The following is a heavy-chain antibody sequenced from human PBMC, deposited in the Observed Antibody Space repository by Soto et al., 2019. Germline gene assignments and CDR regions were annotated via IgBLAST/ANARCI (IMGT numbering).Heavy chain of an antibody. Sequence: QVQLQESGPGLVKPSGSLSLTCAVSSGSISSSNWWSWVRQPPGKGLEWIGEISHSGSTNYNPSLKSRVTISVDKSKNQFSLKLNSVTAADTAVYYCARRPGYYWHFDLWGRGTLVTVSS. D-gene: IGHD6-25*01. V-gene: IGHV4-4*02. CDR3: ARRPGYYWHFDL. J-gene: IGHJ2*01. CDR2: ISHSGST. CDR1: SGSISSSNW.